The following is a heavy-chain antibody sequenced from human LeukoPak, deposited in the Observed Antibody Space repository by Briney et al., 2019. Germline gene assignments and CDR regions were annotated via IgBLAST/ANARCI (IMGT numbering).Heavy chain of an antibody. D-gene: IGHD3-9*01. CDR2: IIPIFGTA. J-gene: IGHJ4*02. CDR1: GGTFSSYA. V-gene: IGHV1-69*05. CDR3: AVNNYDILTGYYTPYFDY. Sequence: SAKVSCKASGGTFSSYAISWVRQGPGQGLEWMGGIIPIFGTANYAQKFQGRVTITTDESTSTAYMELSSLRSEDTAVYYCAVNNYDILTGYYTPYFDYWGQGTLVTVSS.